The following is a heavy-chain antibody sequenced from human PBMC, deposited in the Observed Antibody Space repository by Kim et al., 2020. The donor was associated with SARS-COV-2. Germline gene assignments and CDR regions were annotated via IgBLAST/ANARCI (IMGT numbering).Heavy chain of an antibody. CDR2: IYYSGST. J-gene: IGHJ6*02. V-gene: IGHV4-31*03. CDR1: GGSISSGGYY. CDR3: ARDGRITMVRGGYGMDV. Sequence: SETLSLTCTVSGGSISSGGYYWSWIRQHPGKGLEWIGYIYYSGSTYYNPSLKSRVTISVDTSKNQFSLKLSSVTAADTAVYYCARDGRITMVRGGYGMDVWGQGTTVTVSS. D-gene: IGHD3-10*01.